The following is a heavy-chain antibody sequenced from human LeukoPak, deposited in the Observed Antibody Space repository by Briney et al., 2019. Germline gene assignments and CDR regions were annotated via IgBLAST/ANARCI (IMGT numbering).Heavy chain of an antibody. CDR3: ARGDNWNDVGAFDI. Sequence: SQTLSLTCAISGDSISSNSAAWNWIAQSPSRGLEWLGRTYYRSKRYNDYAVSVKSRITINPDTSKNQFSLQLNSVTPEDTAVCYCARGDNWNDVGAFDIWGQGTMVTVSS. CDR1: GDSISSNSAA. D-gene: IGHD1-1*01. J-gene: IGHJ3*02. V-gene: IGHV6-1*01. CDR2: TYYRSKRYN.